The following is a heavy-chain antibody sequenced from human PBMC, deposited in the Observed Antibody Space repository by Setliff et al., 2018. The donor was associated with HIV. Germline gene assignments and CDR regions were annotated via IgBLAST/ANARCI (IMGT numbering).Heavy chain of an antibody. Sequence: SETLSLTCSVSGGSINSDNYYWGWIRQAPGKGLEWIGSIYYSGTTYYNPSLRGRITISVDRSRNQFSLTLNSVTAADTATYHYASRGIVVVTMSMPDEFFVHWGHGTLVTVSS. CDR2: IYYSGTT. D-gene: IGHD2-21*02. V-gene: IGHV4-39*01. J-gene: IGHJ1*01. CDR3: ASRGIVVVTMSMPDEFFVH. CDR1: GGSINSDNYY.